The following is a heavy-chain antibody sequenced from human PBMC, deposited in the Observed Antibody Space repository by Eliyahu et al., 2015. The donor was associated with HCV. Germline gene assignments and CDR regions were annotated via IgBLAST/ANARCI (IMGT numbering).Heavy chain of an antibody. CDR3: AHSRLCSGGSCYSGRRWYFDL. D-gene: IGHD2-15*01. J-gene: IGHJ2*01. CDR2: IHWDDDK. CDR1: GXSLSTXGMG. V-gene: IGHV2-5*02. Sequence: QITLKESGPTLVKPTQTLTLTCTFSGXSLSTXGMGVGWIRQTXGKALEWLAXIHWDDDKRYSPSLKSRVTITKDTSKNQVVLTMINMDPVDTGTYYCAHSRLCSGGSCYSGRRWYFDLWGRGTLVTVSS.